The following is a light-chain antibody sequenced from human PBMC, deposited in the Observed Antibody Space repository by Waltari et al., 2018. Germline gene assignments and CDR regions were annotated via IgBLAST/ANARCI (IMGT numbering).Light chain of an antibody. Sequence: DIQMTQSPSSLSASVGDRVTIPCRAGNRHKYFLNWYQKKPGKDTKLLIFAASRLQDWVPSRFSGTGSVTDFTLPIAGLQPEDFATYFCQQSYGRPYTFVQGTKLEI. CDR3: QQSYGRPYT. CDR1: NRHKYF. CDR2: AAS. V-gene: IGKV1-39*01. J-gene: IGKJ2*01.